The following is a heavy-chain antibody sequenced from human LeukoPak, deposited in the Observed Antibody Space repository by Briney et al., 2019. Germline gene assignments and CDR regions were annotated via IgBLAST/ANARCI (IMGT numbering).Heavy chain of an antibody. CDR3: ARHGLVAARHAFDI. CDR1: SGSFSGFY. Sequence: PSETLSLTCAVYSGSFSGFYWSWIRQPPGKGLEWIGEINHSGSTNYNPSLKSRLTISMDTSKNQFSLKLSSVTAADTAVYYCARHGLVAARHAFDIWGQGTMVTVSS. CDR2: INHSGST. D-gene: IGHD6-6*01. V-gene: IGHV4-34*01. J-gene: IGHJ3*02.